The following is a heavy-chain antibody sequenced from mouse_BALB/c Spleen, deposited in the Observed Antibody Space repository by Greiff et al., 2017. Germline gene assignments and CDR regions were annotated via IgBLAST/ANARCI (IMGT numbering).Heavy chain of an antibody. J-gene: IGHJ1*01. D-gene: IGHD1-1*01. Sequence: EVMLVESGGGLVQPGGSMKLSCVASGFTFSNYWMNWVRQSPGKGLEWVAEIRLKSNNYATHYAESVKGRFTISRDDSKSSVYLQMNNLRAEDTGIDYCTTRGYYGSSGYFDVWGAGTTVTVSA. V-gene: IGHV6-6*02. CDR3: TTRGYYGSSGYFDV. CDR2: IRLKSNNYAT. CDR1: GFTFSNYW.